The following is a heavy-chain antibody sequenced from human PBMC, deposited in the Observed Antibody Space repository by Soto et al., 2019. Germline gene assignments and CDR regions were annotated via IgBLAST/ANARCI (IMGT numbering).Heavy chain of an antibody. V-gene: IGHV3-48*01. Sequence: PGGSLRLSCAASGFTFSDYSMNWVRQAPGKGLEWVSYISTSSRTIYYADSVKGRFTISRDSARNSLFLQMNSLRAEDTAVYYCARDPRDGYKTDYYFDYWGQGTLVTVSS. CDR3: ARDPRDGYKTDYYFDY. CDR2: ISTSSRTI. CDR1: GFTFSDYS. J-gene: IGHJ4*02. D-gene: IGHD5-12*01.